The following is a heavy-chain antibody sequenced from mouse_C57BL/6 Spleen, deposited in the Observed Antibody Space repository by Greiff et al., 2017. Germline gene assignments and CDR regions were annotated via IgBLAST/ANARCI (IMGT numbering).Heavy chain of an antibody. CDR3: TGDPQRGFAY. CDR2: IRLKSDNYAT. Sequence: EVKLVESGGGLVQPGGSMKLSCVASGFTFSNYWMNWVRQSPEKGLEWVAQIRLKSDNYATHYAESVKGRFTISRDDSKSSVYLQMNNLRAEDTGIYYCTGDPQRGFAYWGQGTLVTVSA. CDR1: GFTFSNYW. J-gene: IGHJ3*01. V-gene: IGHV6-3*01.